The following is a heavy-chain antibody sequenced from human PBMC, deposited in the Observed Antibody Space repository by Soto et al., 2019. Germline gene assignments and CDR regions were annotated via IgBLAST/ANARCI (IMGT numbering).Heavy chain of an antibody. D-gene: IGHD3-3*01. J-gene: IGHJ5*02. CDR1: GGSISSSNYY. CDR3: ARMGDFWSGPGELDP. Sequence: QLQLRESGPGLVKPSETLSLTCTVSGGSISSSNYYWAWIRQSPGKGLEWIGSVSYNGFTYYKPSLKSRVTISLNTSKNQRSLKLTSVTAADTAVYYCARMGDFWSGPGELDPWGQGTLVTVSS. CDR2: VSYNGFT. V-gene: IGHV4-39*01.